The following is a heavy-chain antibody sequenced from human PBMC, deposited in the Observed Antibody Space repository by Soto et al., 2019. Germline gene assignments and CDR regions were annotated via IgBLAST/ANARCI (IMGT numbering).Heavy chain of an antibody. J-gene: IGHJ4*02. V-gene: IGHV4-39*01. D-gene: IGHD2-2*01. CDR3: ARRIVVVPAAMVDY. CDR1: GGSISSSSYY. CDR2: IYYSGST. Sequence: SETLSLTCTVSGGSISSSSYYWGWIRQPPGKGLEWIGSIYYSGSTYYNPSLKSRVTISVDTSKNQFSLKLSSVTAADTAVYYCARRIVVVPAAMVDYWGQG.